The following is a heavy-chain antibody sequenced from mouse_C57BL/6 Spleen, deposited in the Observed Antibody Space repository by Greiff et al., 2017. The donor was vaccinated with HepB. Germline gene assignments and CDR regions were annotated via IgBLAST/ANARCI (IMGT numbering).Heavy chain of an antibody. CDR2: TYPGDGDT. J-gene: IGHJ1*03. Sequence: QVQLQQSGPELVKPGASVKISCKASGYAFSSSWMNWVKQRPGKGLEWIGRTYPGDGDTNYNGKFKGKATLTADKSSSTAYMQLSSPTSEDSAVYVCARGGLGRYFDVWGTGTTVTVSS. D-gene: IGHD3-3*01. CDR1: GYAFSSSW. V-gene: IGHV1-82*01. CDR3: ARGGLGRYFDV.